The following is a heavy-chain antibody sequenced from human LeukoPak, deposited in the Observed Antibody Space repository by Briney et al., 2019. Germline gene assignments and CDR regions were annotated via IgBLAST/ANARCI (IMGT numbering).Heavy chain of an antibody. J-gene: IGHJ4*02. CDR1: GGSISSYY. Sequence: SETLSLTCTVSGGSISSYYWSWIRQPPGKGPEWIGYIYYGGSTNYNPSLKSRVTISVDTSRNQFSLKLTSVTAADTAVYYCAKVSDRDSSGYYWGFEYWGQGTLVTVSS. CDR3: AKVSDRDSSGYYWGFEY. D-gene: IGHD3-22*01. V-gene: IGHV4-59*08. CDR2: IYYGGST.